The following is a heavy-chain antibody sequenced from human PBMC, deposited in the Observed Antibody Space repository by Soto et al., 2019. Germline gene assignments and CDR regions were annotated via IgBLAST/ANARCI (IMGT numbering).Heavy chain of an antibody. V-gene: IGHV1-3*01. D-gene: IGHD5-12*01. CDR3: ARGWLRHVPPYGGLDP. CDR1: GYTFTSYG. Sequence: ASVKVSCKASGYTFTSYGISWVSQAPGQMLEWMGWINAGNGNTKYSQKFQGRVTITRDTSSSTAYMELSSLRSEDTAVYYCARGWLRHVPPYGGLDPWGQGTLVTVSS. CDR2: INAGNGNT. J-gene: IGHJ5*02.